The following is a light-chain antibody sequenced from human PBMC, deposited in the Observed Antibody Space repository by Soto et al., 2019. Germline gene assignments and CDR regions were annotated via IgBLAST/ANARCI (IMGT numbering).Light chain of an antibody. Sequence: QSVLTQPPSASGSPGQSVTISCTGTSSDVGGYNYVSWYQQHPGKAPKLMIYEVSKRPSGVPDRFSGSKSGNTASLTVSGLLVEYGFFNYRSSTAGSKHFFYVFGT. CDR3: SSTAGSKHFFYV. CDR2: EVS. V-gene: IGLV2-8*01. J-gene: IGLJ1*01. CDR1: SSDVGGYNY.